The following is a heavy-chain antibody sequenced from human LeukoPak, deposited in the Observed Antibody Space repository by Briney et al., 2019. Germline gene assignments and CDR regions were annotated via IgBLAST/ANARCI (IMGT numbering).Heavy chain of an antibody. J-gene: IGHJ4*02. Sequence: PGGSLRLSCAASGFTFSSYAMSWVRQAPGKGLEWVSAISGSGGSTYYADSVKGRFTISRDNSKNTLYLQMNSLRVEHTAVYYCAKVEGVNIVVVPAATTSFDYWGQGTLVTVSS. CDR2: ISGSGGST. D-gene: IGHD2-2*01. CDR1: GFTFSSYA. V-gene: IGHV3-23*01. CDR3: AKVEGVNIVVVPAATTSFDY.